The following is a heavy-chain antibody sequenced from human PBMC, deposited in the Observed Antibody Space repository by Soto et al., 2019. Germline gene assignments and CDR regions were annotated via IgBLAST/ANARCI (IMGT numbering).Heavy chain of an antibody. V-gene: IGHV3-15*07. CDR2: IKSKTDGGTT. CDR3: TTDKGLYCSSTSCYDWDY. CDR1: GFTFSNAW. D-gene: IGHD2-2*01. J-gene: IGHJ4*02. Sequence: WGSLRLSCAAFGFTFSNAWMNWVRQAPGKGLEWVGRIKSKTDGGTTDYAAPVKGRFTISRDDSKNTLYLQMNSLKTEDTAVYYCTTDKGLYCSSTSCYDWDYWGQGTLVPVSP.